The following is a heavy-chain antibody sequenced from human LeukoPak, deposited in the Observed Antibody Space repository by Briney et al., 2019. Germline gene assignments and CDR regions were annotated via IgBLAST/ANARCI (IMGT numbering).Heavy chain of an antibody. CDR2: ISKDADAT. CDR3: AKESPYCHGTDCRIHYFDS. Sequence: PGGSLRLSCAASGFTFSDYYMSWIRQAPGKGLEWVSAISKDADATYYAASVRGRFTISRDNSQDTLSLQMNSLRAEDTAVYYCAKESPYCHGTDCRIHYFDSWGQGILVTVSS. V-gene: IGHV3-23*01. CDR1: GFTFSDYY. J-gene: IGHJ4*02. D-gene: IGHD2-15*01.